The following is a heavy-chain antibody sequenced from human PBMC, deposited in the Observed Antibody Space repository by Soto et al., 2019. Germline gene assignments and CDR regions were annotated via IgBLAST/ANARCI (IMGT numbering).Heavy chain of an antibody. J-gene: IGHJ4*02. V-gene: IGHV4-30-2*01. CDR2: IYRTGSA. Sequence: QVHLQESGSGLVKPSQNLSLTCTVSGDSISSGGYSWSWIRQPPRKALEWIGYIYRTGSASYSPALKSRVTISVDRSRNQFSLSLSSVTAADTAIYYCARAHYGPSGSYFDSWGQGTLFTVSS. D-gene: IGHD3-22*01. CDR1: GDSISSGGYS. CDR3: ARAHYGPSGSYFDS.